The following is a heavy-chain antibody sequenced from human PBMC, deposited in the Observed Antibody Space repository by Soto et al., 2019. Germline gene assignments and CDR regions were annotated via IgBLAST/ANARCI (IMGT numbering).Heavy chain of an antibody. J-gene: IGHJ4*02. Sequence: QVQLVESGGGVVQPGRSVRLSCAASGFTFSSYGMHWVRQAPGKGLEWVAVISYDGSNKYYADSVKGRFTISRDNSKNTLYLQMNSLRAEDTAVYYGSKLGIAVATLVDWGQGTLVTVSS. CDR3: SKLGIAVATLVD. CDR1: GFTFSSYG. CDR2: ISYDGSNK. V-gene: IGHV3-30*18. D-gene: IGHD6-19*01.